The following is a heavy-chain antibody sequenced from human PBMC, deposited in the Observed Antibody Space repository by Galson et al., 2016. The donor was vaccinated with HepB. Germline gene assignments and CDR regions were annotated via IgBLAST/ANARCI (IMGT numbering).Heavy chain of an antibody. CDR2: ISTYSGNT. V-gene: IGHV1-18*01. Sequence: SVKVSCKASGYTFTINGISWVRQAAGQGLEWLGWISTYSGNTNYAQHVQGRVTMTTDTSASTAYMELRRLISDDTAVYYCARDREHAFDIWGQGTVVTVSS. CDR1: GYTFTING. J-gene: IGHJ3*02. D-gene: IGHD1-1*01. CDR3: ARDREHAFDI.